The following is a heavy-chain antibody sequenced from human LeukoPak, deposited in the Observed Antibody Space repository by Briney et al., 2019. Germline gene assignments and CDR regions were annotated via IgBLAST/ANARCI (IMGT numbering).Heavy chain of an antibody. CDR1: GFTFSSYS. CDR2: IKQDGSEK. J-gene: IGHJ3*02. D-gene: IGHD4/OR15-4a*01. V-gene: IGHV3-7*01. Sequence: GGSLRLSCAASGFTFSSYSMNWVRQAPGKGLEWVANIKQDGSEKYYVDSVKGRFTISRDNAKNSLYLQMNSLRAEDTAVYYCARDLPYGGNAFDIWGQGTMVTVSS. CDR3: ARDLPYGGNAFDI.